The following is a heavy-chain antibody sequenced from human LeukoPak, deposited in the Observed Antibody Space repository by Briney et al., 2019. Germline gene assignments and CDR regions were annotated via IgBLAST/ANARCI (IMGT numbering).Heavy chain of an antibody. CDR2: MNPNSGNT. J-gene: IGHJ4*02. V-gene: IGHV1-8*02. CDR1: GYTFTSYG. CDR3: ARALGSKPFDY. Sequence: ASVKVSCKASGYTFTSYGISWVRQAPGQGLEWMGWMNPNSGNTGYAQEFQGRVTMTRNTSISTAYMELGSLRSEDTAVYYCARALGSKPFDYWGQGTLVTVSS. D-gene: IGHD1-26*01.